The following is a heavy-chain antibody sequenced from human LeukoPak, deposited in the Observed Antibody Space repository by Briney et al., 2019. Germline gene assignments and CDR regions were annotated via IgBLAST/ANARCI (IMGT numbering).Heavy chain of an antibody. D-gene: IGHD3-10*01. CDR3: ARGRYGSGLLSPNHWFDP. J-gene: IGHJ5*02. CDR1: GFTFSSYA. Sequence: PGGSLRLSCAASGFTFSSYAMSWVRQAPGKGLEWVSAISGSGGSTYYADSVKGRFTISRDNSKNTLYLQMNSLRAEDTAVYYCARGRYGSGLLSPNHWFDPWGQGTLVTVSS. CDR2: ISGSGGST. V-gene: IGHV3-23*01.